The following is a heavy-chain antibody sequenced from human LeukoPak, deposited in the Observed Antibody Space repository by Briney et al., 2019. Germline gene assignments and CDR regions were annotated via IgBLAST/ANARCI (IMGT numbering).Heavy chain of an antibody. V-gene: IGHV5-51*01. CDR3: ARHEVVRIAARPIVYYMDV. D-gene: IGHD6-6*01. CDR1: GYSFTSYW. J-gene: IGHJ6*03. Sequence: GESLKISCKGSGYSFTSYWIGWARQMPGKGLEWMGIIYPGDSDTRYSPSFQGQVTISADKSISTAYLQWSSLKASDTAMYYCARHEVVRIAARPIVYYMDVWGKGTTVTVSS. CDR2: IYPGDSDT.